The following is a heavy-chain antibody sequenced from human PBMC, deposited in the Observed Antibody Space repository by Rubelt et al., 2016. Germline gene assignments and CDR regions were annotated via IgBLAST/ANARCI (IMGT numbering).Heavy chain of an antibody. CDR1: GDSVSSNTAA. CDR3: AGEDATGVAIDY. Sequence: QVQLQQSGPRLVKPSQTLSLTCAISGDSVSSNTAAWNWISQSPSRGLAWLGRTYSRSKWYNAHALSVKSRITLNHDTAKNQLSLQRISETPEDKAVNDCAGEDATGVAIDYWGQGTLVTVSS. V-gene: IGHV6-1*01. J-gene: IGHJ4*02. CDR2: TYSRSKWYN. D-gene: IGHD2-21*01.